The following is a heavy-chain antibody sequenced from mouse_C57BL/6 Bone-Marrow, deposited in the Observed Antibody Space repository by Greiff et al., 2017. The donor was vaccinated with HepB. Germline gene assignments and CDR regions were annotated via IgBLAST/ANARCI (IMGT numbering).Heavy chain of an antibody. V-gene: IGHV1-72*01. D-gene: IGHD2-1*01. CDR2: IDPNSGGT. CDR3: AREGGNPAWFAY. Sequence: QVQLQQSGAELVKPGASVKLSCKASGYTFTSYWMHWVKQRPGRGLEWIGRIDPNSGGTKYNEKFKSKATMTVDKPSSTAYMKLSSLTSEDSAVYYCAREGGNPAWFAYWGQGTLVTVSA. CDR1: GYTFTSYW. J-gene: IGHJ3*01.